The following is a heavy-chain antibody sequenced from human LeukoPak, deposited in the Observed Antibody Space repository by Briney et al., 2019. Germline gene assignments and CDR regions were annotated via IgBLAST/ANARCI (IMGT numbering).Heavy chain of an antibody. CDR1: GFTFSSYW. V-gene: IGHV3-7*01. CDR3: ARDLGVEYSSSPDAFDI. J-gene: IGHJ3*02. D-gene: IGHD6-6*01. CDR2: IKQDGSEK. Sequence: GGSLRLSCAASGFTFSSYWMSWVRQAPGKGLEWVANIKQDGSEKYYVDSVKGRFTISRDNAKNSLYLQMNSLRAEDTAVYYCARDLGVEYSSSPDAFDIWGQGTMVTVSS.